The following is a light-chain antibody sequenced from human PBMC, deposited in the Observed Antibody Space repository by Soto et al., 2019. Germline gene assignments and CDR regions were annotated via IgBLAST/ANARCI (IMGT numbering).Light chain of an antibody. J-gene: IGKJ1*01. CDR3: HQYHYWWT. Sequence: EIVMTQSPATLSVSPGERVTLSCRASQSVSGHLAWYQQKPGQAPRLIISGASTKATGIPARFSGSGSGTEFTLTISSLQSEDLAVYYCHQYHYWWTFGQGTKVEIK. V-gene: IGKV3-15*01. CDR2: GAS. CDR1: QSVSGH.